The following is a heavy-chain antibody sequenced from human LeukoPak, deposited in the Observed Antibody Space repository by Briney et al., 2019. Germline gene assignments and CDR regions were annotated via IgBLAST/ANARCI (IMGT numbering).Heavy chain of an antibody. D-gene: IGHD6-19*01. J-gene: IGHJ4*02. Sequence: GGSLRLSCAASGFTFSSYSMNLVRQAPGKGLEWVSSISSSSSYIYYADSVKGRFTISRDNAKNSLYLQMNSLRAEDTAVYYCARDGSGWGYFDYWGQGTLVTVSS. CDR3: ARDGSGWGYFDY. CDR1: GFTFSSYS. CDR2: ISSSSSYI. V-gene: IGHV3-21*01.